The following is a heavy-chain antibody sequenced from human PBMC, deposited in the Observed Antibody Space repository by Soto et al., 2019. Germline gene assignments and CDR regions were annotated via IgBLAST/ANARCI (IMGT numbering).Heavy chain of an antibody. D-gene: IGHD2-2*01. CDR2: ISSSSSYI. Sequence: PVGSLRVSCAASGFTFRSYSMNWVRQAPGKGLEWVSSISSSSSYIYYADSVKGRFTISRDNAKNSLYLQMNSLRAEDTAVYYCARELASSTSNTWGQGTLVTVSS. CDR3: ARELASSTSNT. J-gene: IGHJ5*02. V-gene: IGHV3-21*01. CDR1: GFTFRSYS.